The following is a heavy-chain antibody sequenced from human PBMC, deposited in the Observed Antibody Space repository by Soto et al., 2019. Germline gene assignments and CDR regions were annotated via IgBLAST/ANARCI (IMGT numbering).Heavy chain of an antibody. D-gene: IGHD6-13*01. CDR2: TYYRSKWYN. V-gene: IGHV6-1*01. Sequence: SQTHSVTCAISGASVSSNGAAWNWIRQSPSRGLEWLGRTYYRSKWYNDYAVSVKSRITINTDTSKNQLSLQLNSVTPEDTAVYYCARDALYSSSWYANWFDPWGQGTLVTVSS. CDR1: GASVSSNGAA. CDR3: ARDALYSSSWYANWFDP. J-gene: IGHJ5*02.